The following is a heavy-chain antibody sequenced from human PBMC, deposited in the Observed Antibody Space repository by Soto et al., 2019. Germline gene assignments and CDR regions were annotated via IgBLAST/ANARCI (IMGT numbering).Heavy chain of an antibody. CDR2: IIPILGIA. CDR3: ARVLDYTWFDP. Sequence: ASVKVSCKASGGTFSSYTISWVRQAPGQGLEWMGRIIPILGIANYAQKFQGRVTITADKSTSTAYMELSSLRSEDTAVYYCARVLDYTWFDPWGQGTLVTVSS. J-gene: IGHJ5*02. CDR1: GGTFSSYT. D-gene: IGHD2-8*02. V-gene: IGHV1-69*02.